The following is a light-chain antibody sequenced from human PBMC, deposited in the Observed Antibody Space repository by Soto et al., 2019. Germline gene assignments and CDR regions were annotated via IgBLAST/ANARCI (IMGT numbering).Light chain of an antibody. J-gene: IGKJ3*01. CDR1: QSISSW. CDR2: DAS. CDR3: QQSFT. Sequence: DIQTTQSPSTLSASVGDRVTITCRASQSISSWLAWYQQKPGKAPKLLIYDASSLESGVPSRFSGSGSGTEFTLTISSLQPDDFATYYCQQSFTFGPGTKVDIK. V-gene: IGKV1-5*01.